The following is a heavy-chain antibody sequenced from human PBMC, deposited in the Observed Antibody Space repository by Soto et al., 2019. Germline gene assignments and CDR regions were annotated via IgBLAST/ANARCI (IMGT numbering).Heavy chain of an antibody. V-gene: IGHV1-2*02. D-gene: IGHD2-15*01. J-gene: IGHJ3*02. CDR2: INPNSVGT. CDR3: AREPLVRAAHGFDI. CDR1: GYTFTGHY. Sequence: ASVKVSCKASGYTFTGHYMHWVRQAPGQGLEWMGWINPNSVGTNYAQKFQGRVTMTRDTSISTAYMELSRLRSDDTAVYYCAREPLVRAAHGFDIWGQGTLVTDSS.